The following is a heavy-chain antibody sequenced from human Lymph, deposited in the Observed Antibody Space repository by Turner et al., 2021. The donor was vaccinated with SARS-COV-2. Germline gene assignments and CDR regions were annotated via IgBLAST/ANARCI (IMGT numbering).Heavy chain of an antibody. J-gene: IGHJ4*02. CDR1: DFTLDDYA. V-gene: IGHV3-9*01. Sequence: EVQLVESGGGLVQPGRSLRLSCAAYDFTLDDYAMHWVRQAPGKCLEWVSRISWNIGTIGYSYSVKVRFIISRDNAKNSLYLQMNSLRAEDTALYYCAKYYSPWEYCDYVGDIGPCFDYWGQGTLFTVSA. CDR2: ISWNIGTI. CDR3: AKYYSPWEYCDYVGDIGPCFDY. D-gene: IGHD4-17*01.